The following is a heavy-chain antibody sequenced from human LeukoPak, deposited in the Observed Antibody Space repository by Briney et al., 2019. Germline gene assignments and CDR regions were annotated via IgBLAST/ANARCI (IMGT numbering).Heavy chain of an antibody. CDR1: GNYW. CDR2: INSDGSWT. D-gene: IGHD2-2*01. Sequence: PGGSLRVSCAASGNYWMHWVRQAPGKGLVWVSHINSDGSWTSYADSVEGRFTISKDNAKNTVYLQMNNLRAEDTAVYYCVSFYETYWGRGTLVTVSS. CDR3: VSFYETY. J-gene: IGHJ4*02. V-gene: IGHV3-74*01.